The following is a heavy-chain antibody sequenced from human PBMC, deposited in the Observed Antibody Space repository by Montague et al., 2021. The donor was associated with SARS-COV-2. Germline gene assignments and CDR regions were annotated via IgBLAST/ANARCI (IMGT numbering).Heavy chain of an antibody. CDR3: ARDSELGNEALDI. CDR2: TFYRSTFYH. CDR1: GDSVSSRTAA. Sequence: CAISGDSVSSRTAAWYWIRQSPSRGLELLGRTFYRSTFYHDYAPXAKSRVIINADTSKNQFSLQLSSVTPDDTAVYYCARDSELGNEALDIWGRGTMVTISS. D-gene: IGHD7-27*01. J-gene: IGHJ3*02. V-gene: IGHV6-1*01.